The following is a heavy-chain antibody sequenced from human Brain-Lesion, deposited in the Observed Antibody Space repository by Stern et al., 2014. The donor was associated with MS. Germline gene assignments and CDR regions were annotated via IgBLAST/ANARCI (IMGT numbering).Heavy chain of an antibody. CDR2: IADGSTT. CDR3: ARRSTVISLYRWFDP. Sequence: QVQLQQWGAGLLKPSETLSLTCAVSGGSFIGYSWTWIRQPPGKGLEWIGEIADGSTTNYNPSLLSRATLSADPFTKQIFLKRRSETAADTAVYYCARRSTVISLYRWFDPWGQGTQVTVFS. J-gene: IGHJ5*02. CDR1: GGSFIGYS. D-gene: IGHD4-23*01. V-gene: IGHV4-34*01.